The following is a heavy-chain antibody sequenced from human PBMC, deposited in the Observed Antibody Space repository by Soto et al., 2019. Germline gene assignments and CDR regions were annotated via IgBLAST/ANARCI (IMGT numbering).Heavy chain of an antibody. CDR3: ARHSRAMVRGVIIPRLYYYGMDV. CDR1: GYSFTSYW. D-gene: IGHD3-10*01. Sequence: RGESLKISCKGSGYSFTSYWIGWVRQMPGKGLEWMGIIYPGDSDTRYSPSFQGQVTISADKSISTAYLQWSSLKASDTAMYYCARHSRAMVRGVIIPRLYYYGMDVWGQGTTVTVSS. J-gene: IGHJ6*02. CDR2: IYPGDSDT. V-gene: IGHV5-51*01.